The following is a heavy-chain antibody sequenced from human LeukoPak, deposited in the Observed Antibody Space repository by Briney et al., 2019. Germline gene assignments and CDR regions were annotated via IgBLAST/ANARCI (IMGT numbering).Heavy chain of an antibody. CDR3: ARAFGYCSSTSCPDAFDI. J-gene: IGHJ3*02. CDR1: GFTFSSYS. V-gene: IGHV3-21*01. CDR2: ISSSSSYI. D-gene: IGHD2-2*01. Sequence: GGSLRLSCAASGFTFSSYSMNWVRQAPGKGLGWVSSISSSSSYIYYADSVKGRFTISRDNAKNSLYLQMNSLRAEDTAVYYCARAFGYCSSTSCPDAFDIWGQGTMVTVSS.